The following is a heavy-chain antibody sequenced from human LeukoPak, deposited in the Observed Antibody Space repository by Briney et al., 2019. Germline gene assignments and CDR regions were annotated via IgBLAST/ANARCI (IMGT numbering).Heavy chain of an antibody. CDR2: INWNSGSI. J-gene: IGHJ4*02. V-gene: IGHV3-9*01. CDR1: GFKFDEYV. D-gene: IGHD3-10*01. Sequence: QSGRSLRLSCEASGFKFDEYVMHWVRQAPGKGLEWVSGINWNSGSIDYADSVKGRFTISRDNAKNFLYVQMNNLRAEDTALYYCAKGTQRGNSGWGYFIDYWGQGTLVTVSS. CDR3: AKGTQRGNSGWGYFIDY.